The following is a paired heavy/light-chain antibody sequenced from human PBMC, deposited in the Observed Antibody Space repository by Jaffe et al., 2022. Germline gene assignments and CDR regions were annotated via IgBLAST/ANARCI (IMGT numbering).Heavy chain of an antibody. J-gene: IGHJ4*02. Sequence: QVQLVQSGAEVKKPGASVKVSCKASGYTFTSYYMHWVRQAPGQGLEWMGIINPSGGSTSYAQKFQGRVTMTRDTSTSTVYMELSSLRSEDTAVYYCARDRKVLLWFGESRYFDYWGQGTLVTVSS. D-gene: IGHD3-10*01. CDR3: ARDRKVLLWFGESRYFDY. V-gene: IGHV1-46*01. CDR1: GYTFTSYY. CDR2: INPSGGST.
Light chain of an antibody. CDR2: GNS. CDR1: SSNIGAGYD. J-gene: IGLJ7*01. V-gene: IGLV1-40*01. Sequence: QSVLTQPPSVSGAPGQRVTISCTGSSSNIGAGYDVHWYQQLPGTAPKLLIYGNSNRPSGVPDRFSGSKSGTSASLAITGLQAEDEADYYCQSYDSSLSGDAVFGGGTQLTVL. CDR3: QSYDSSLSGDAV.